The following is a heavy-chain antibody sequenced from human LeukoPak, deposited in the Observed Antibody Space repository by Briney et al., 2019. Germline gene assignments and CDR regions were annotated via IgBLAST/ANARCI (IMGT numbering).Heavy chain of an antibody. J-gene: IGHJ4*02. D-gene: IGHD2-15*01. Sequence: GGSLRLSCAASRFTFSSYSMNWLRQAPGKGLESVSSISSSSSYIYYADSVKGRFTISRDNAKNSLYLQMNSLRAEDTAVYYSARDRQYCSGGSCYPLFDYWGQGTLVTVSS. CDR3: ARDRQYCSGGSCYPLFDY. V-gene: IGHV3-21*01. CDR1: RFTFSSYS. CDR2: ISSSSSYI.